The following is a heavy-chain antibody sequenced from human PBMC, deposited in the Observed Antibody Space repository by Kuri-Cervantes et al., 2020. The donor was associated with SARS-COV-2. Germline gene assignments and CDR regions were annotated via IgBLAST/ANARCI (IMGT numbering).Heavy chain of an antibody. CDR1: GFTFSSYG. V-gene: IGHV3-33*03. CDR3: AKSYGDYGLEGEGFDS. Sequence: GGSLRLSCAASGFTFSSYGMHWVRQAPGKGLEWVAVIWYDGSNKYYADSVKGRFTISRDNSNNILYLQMNNLRAEDTALYYCAKSYGDYGLEGEGFDSWGQGTLVTVSS. CDR2: IWYDGSNK. J-gene: IGHJ4*02. D-gene: IGHD4-17*01.